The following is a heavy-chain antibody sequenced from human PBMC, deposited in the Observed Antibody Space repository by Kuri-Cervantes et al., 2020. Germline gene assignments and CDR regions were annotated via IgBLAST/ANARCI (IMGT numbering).Heavy chain of an antibody. CDR3: ARDWGTFRGVIVPYYYYGMDV. CDR1: GFTVSSNY. CDR2: ISWNSGSI. D-gene: IGHD3-16*02. Sequence: GGSLRLSCAASGFTVSSNYMSWVRQAPGKGLEWVSGISWNSGSIGYADSVKGRFTISRDNAKNSLYLQMNSLRAKDTAVYYCARDWGTFRGVIVPYYYYGMDVWGQGTTVTVSS. V-gene: IGHV3-48*04. J-gene: IGHJ6*02.